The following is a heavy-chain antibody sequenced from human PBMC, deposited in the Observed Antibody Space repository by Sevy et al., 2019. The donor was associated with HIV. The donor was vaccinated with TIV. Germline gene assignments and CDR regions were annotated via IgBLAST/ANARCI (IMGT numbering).Heavy chain of an antibody. J-gene: IGHJ4*02. D-gene: IGHD2-8*01. CDR3: AREGCTRPHDY. CDR2: LSFGCGKI. Sequence: GGSLRLSCAASGFAFYDYSMSWIRQAPGKGLEWVATLSFGCGKINYADSVKGRFTISRDNSKNSFYLQMDNLRVEDTALCYCAREGCTRPHDYWGQGTRVTVPS. V-gene: IGHV3-23*01. CDR1: GFAFYDYS.